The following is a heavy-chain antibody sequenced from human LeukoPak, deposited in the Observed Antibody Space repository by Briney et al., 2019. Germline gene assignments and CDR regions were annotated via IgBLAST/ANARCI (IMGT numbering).Heavy chain of an antibody. J-gene: IGHJ5*02. CDR1: GDSVSSNSVT. Sequence: SQTLSLTCAISGDSVSSNSVTWNWIRQSPSRGLEWLGRTYYGSTWYNDYAVSVRGRITVNPDTSKNQFSLHLNSVTPEDTAVYYCARRLTQYDCFDPWGQGILVTVSS. V-gene: IGHV6-1*01. D-gene: IGHD2-2*01. CDR2: TYYGSTWYN. CDR3: ARRLTQYDCFDP.